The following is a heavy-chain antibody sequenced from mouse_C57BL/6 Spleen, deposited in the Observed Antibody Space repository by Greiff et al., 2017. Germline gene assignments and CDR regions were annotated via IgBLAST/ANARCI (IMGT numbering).Heavy chain of an antibody. CDR1: GYTFTSYW. D-gene: IGHD3-2*02. CDR2: IYPGSGST. CDR3: ARQGNSSGYGY. J-gene: IGHJ2*01. V-gene: IGHV1-55*01. Sequence: VQLQQPGAELVKPGASVKMSCKASGYTFTSYWITWVKQRPGQGLEWIGDIYPGSGSTNYNEKFKSKATLTVDTSSSTAYMQRSSLTSEDSAVYYCARQGNSSGYGYWGQGTTVTVAS.